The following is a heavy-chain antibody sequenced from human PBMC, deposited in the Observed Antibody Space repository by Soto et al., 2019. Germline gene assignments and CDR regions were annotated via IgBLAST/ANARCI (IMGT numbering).Heavy chain of an antibody. J-gene: IGHJ3*02. CDR2: ISGSGGST. CDR1: GFTFSSYA. V-gene: IGHV3-23*01. CDR3: AKDHPLLWFVAGVDAFDI. D-gene: IGHD3-10*01. Sequence: GGSLRLSSAASGFTFSSYAMGWVRQAPGKGLEWVSAISGSGGSTYYADSVKGRFTISRDNSKNTLYLQMNSLRAEDTAAYYCAKDHPLLWFVAGVDAFDIRGQGKTVP.